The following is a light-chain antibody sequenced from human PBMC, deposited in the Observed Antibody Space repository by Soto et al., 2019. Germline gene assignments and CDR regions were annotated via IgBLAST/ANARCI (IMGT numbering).Light chain of an antibody. Sequence: EVVLTQSPATLSLSPGERATLSCRASQNIGYYLDWYQQKPGQAPRLLIHNASNRATGIPARFSGSGSGTAFPPTISTLAPEDFVVYYCQQRAPCPPRPFGGGTGVDIK. J-gene: IGKJ4*01. V-gene: IGKV3-11*01. CDR2: NAS. CDR3: QQRAPCPPRP. CDR1: QNIGYY.